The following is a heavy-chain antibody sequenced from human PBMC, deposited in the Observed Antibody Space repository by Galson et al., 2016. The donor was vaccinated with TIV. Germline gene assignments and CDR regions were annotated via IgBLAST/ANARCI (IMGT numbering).Heavy chain of an antibody. CDR3: ARGRLVGATIDRDY. CDR2: IYDNGNT. D-gene: IGHD1-26*01. J-gene: IGHJ4*02. CDR1: GGSISGHY. Sequence: ETLSLTCTVSGGSISGHYWSWIRQPPGKGLEWIGYIYDNGNTDYIPSLKRRVSMSVDTSKNQFSLELTSVTAADTAMYFCARGRLVGATIDRDYWGQGILVTVSS. V-gene: IGHV4-59*11.